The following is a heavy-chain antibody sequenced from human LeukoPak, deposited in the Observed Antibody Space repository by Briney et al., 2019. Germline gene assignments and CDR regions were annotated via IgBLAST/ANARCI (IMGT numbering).Heavy chain of an antibody. CDR3: ARDLPFDY. J-gene: IGHJ4*02. V-gene: IGHV3-30-3*01. Sequence: GGSLRLSCAASGFTFSRYAMHWVRQAPGKGLEWVAVISYDGSNKYYADSVKGRFTISRDNSKNTLYLQMNSLRAEDTAVYYCARDLPFDYWGQGTLVTVSS. CDR2: ISYDGSNK. CDR1: GFTFSRYA.